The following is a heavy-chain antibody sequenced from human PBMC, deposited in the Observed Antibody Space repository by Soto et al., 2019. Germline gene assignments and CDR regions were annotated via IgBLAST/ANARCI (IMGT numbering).Heavy chain of an antibody. CDR3: AKGVWGDY. CDR1: GFTFSSYA. J-gene: IGHJ4*02. D-gene: IGHD6-13*01. V-gene: IGHV3-23*01. Sequence: EVQLLESGGGLVQPGGSLRLSCAASGFTFSSYAMSWVRQAPGKWLEWVSAISGSGGSTYYADSVKGRFTMSRDNYKKTLYLQMNSLRAEDTDVYYCAKGVWGDYWGQGTLVTVSS. CDR2: ISGSGGST.